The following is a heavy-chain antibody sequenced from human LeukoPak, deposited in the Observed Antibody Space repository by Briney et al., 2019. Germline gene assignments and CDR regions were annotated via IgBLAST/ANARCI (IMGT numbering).Heavy chain of an antibody. CDR3: ARVVYYGSGVNWFDP. CDR2: INHSGST. V-gene: IGHV4-34*01. CDR1: GGSFSGYY. D-gene: IGHD3-10*01. J-gene: IGHJ5*02. Sequence: SETLSLTCAVYGGSFSGYYWSWIRQPPGKGLEWIGEINHSGSTNYNPSLKSRVTISVDTSKNQFSLKLSSVTAADTAVYYCARVVYYGSGVNWFDPWGQGTLVTVSS.